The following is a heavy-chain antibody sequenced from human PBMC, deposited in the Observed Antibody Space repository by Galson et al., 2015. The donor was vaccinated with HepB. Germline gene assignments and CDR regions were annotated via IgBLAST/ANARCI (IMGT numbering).Heavy chain of an antibody. D-gene: IGHD2-2*01. J-gene: IGHJ4*02. V-gene: IGHV3-23*01. CDR1: GFTFSSYA. CDR3: AKYCSSTSCSVVPGDY. Sequence: LRLSCAASGFTFSSYAMSWVRQAPGKGLEWVSAISGSGGSTYYADSVKGRFTISRDNSKNTLYLQMDSLRAEDTAVYYCAKYCSSTSCSVVPGDYWGQGTLVTVSS. CDR2: ISGSGGST.